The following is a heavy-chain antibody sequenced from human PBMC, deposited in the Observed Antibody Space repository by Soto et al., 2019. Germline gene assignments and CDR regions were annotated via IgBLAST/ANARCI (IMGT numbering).Heavy chain of an antibody. CDR2: IYFTGST. V-gene: IGHV4-59*01. CDR1: GGSISGSY. J-gene: IGHJ3*01. CDR3: ATSKESSMVRGT. D-gene: IGHD3-10*01. Sequence: SETLSLTCPVSGGSISGSYWSWIRQPPGRGLEWIGFIYFTGSTSLNPSLKSRVTISADTSKNQFSLKLSSVTAADTAVYYCATSKESSMVRGTWGQGTMVTVSS.